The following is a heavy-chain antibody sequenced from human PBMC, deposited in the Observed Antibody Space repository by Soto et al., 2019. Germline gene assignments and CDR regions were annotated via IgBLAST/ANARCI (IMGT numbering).Heavy chain of an antibody. V-gene: IGHV4-31*03. Sequence: QVQLQESGPGLVKPSQTLSLTCTVSGGSISSGGYYWSWIRQHPGKGLEWIGYIYYSGSTYYNPSHKSRVTISVDTSKNQFSLKLSSVTAADTAVYYCARDASYCSGGSCKGDYYYGMDVWGQGTTVTVSS. J-gene: IGHJ6*02. CDR3: ARDASYCSGGSCKGDYYYGMDV. CDR2: IYYSGST. CDR1: GGSISSGGYY. D-gene: IGHD2-15*01.